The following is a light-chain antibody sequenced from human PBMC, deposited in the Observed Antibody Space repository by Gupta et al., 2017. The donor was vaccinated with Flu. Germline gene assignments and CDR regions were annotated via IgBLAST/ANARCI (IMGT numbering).Light chain of an antibody. CDR2: DAS. Sequence: TLSLSPGERATLSCRASQSVSSYLAWYQQKPGQAPRLLIYDASNRATGIPARFSGSGSGTDFTLTISSLEPEDFAVYYCQQRSNWPPGFTFGPGTKVDIK. V-gene: IGKV3-11*01. CDR1: QSVSSY. J-gene: IGKJ3*01. CDR3: QQRSNWPPGFT.